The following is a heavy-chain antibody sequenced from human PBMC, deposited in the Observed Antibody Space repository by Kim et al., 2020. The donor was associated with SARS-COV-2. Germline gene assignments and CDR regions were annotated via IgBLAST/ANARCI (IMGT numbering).Heavy chain of an antibody. CDR1: GFAFNVFG. V-gene: IGHV3-33*01. CDR2: IGHDGNFK. Sequence: GGSLRLSCATSGFAFNVFGMHWVRQATGNGLEWLAVIGHDGNFKYYADSEKGRFTISRDNSRNTLYLQMSSPRVEGTAVYYCVRDLNYGAHGYYWDQATLVTLSS. D-gene: IGHD1-7*01. CDR3: VRDLNYGAHGYY. J-gene: IGHJ4*02.